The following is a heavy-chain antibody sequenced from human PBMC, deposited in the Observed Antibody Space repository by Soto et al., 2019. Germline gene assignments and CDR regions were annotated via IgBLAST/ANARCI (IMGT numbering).Heavy chain of an antibody. CDR3: ARRMPIDSYPFDY. CDR2: IYSTGST. J-gene: IGHJ4*02. V-gene: IGHV4-4*09. D-gene: IGHD2-2*01. CDR1: GGSISSYY. Sequence: SETLSLTCTVSGGSISSYYWSWIRQPPGKGLVWIGYIYSTGSTYYNPSLKSRVTISVDTSKNQFSLKLNSVTAADTAVYYCARRMPIDSYPFDYWGQGSLVTVSS.